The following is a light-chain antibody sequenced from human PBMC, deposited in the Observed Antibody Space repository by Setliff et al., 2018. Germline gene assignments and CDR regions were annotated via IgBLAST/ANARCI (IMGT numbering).Light chain of an antibody. V-gene: IGLV2-8*01. J-gene: IGLJ1*01. CDR3: SSYAGGDIDV. Sequence: QSALTQPPSASGSPGQSVTISCTGTSSDVGTYKLVSWFQQHPGKGPKLVIYEVNRRPSGVPDRFSGSKSGNTASLTVSGLQAEDEADYYCSSYAGGDIDVFGTGTNGTV. CDR1: SSDVGTYKL. CDR2: EVN.